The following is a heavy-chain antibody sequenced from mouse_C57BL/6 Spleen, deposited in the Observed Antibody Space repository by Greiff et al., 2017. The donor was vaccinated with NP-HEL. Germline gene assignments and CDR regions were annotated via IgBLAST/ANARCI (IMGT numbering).Heavy chain of an antibody. Sequence: QVQLQQSGPELVKPGASVKISCKASGYAFSSSWMNWVKQRPGKGLEWIGRICPGDGDTNYNGKFKGKATLTADKSSSTAYMQLSSLTSEDSAVYFCARSDYGSRGYFDVWGTGTTVTVSS. CDR3: ARSDYGSRGYFDV. CDR2: ICPGDGDT. D-gene: IGHD1-1*01. CDR1: GYAFSSSW. V-gene: IGHV1-82*01. J-gene: IGHJ1*03.